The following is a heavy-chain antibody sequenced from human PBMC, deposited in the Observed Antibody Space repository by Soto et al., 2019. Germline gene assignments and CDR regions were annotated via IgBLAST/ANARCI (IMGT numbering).Heavy chain of an antibody. J-gene: IGHJ6*02. Sequence: GASVKVSCKASGYTFTSYGISWVRQAPGQGLEWMGWISAYNGNTNYAQKLQGRVTMTTDTSTSTAYMELRSLRSDDTAVYYCARDQEAADRKLYYYGMDVWGQGTTVTVSS. CDR3: ARDQEAADRKLYYYGMDV. D-gene: IGHD6-13*01. CDR1: GYTFTSYG. CDR2: ISAYNGNT. V-gene: IGHV1-18*01.